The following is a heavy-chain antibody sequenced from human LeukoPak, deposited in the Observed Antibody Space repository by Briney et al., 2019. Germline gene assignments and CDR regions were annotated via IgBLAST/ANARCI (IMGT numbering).Heavy chain of an antibody. CDR2: IKQDGSEK. CDR3: ARGKFQPPYRDYYDFWSGYYTGEAEFDY. D-gene: IGHD3-3*01. CDR1: GFTFSSYW. V-gene: IGHV3-7*01. J-gene: IGHJ4*02. Sequence: GGSLRLSCAASGFTFSSYWMSWVRQAPGKGLEWVANIKQDGSEKYYVDSVKGRFTISRDNAKNSLYLQMNSLRAEDTAVYYCARGKFQPPYRDYYDFWSGYYTGEAEFDYWGQGTLVTVSS.